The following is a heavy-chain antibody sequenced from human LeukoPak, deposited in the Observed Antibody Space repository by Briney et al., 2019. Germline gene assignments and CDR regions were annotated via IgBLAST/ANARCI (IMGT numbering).Heavy chain of an antibody. CDR3: AGSRSIAAAADY. CDR2: ISAYNGIT. Sequence: ASAKVSCKASGYTFISYGISWVRQAPGQGLEWMGWISAYNGITNYVQKLQGRVTMTTDTSTSTAYMELRSLRSDDTAVYYCAGSRSIAAAADYWGQGTLVIVSS. V-gene: IGHV1-18*01. D-gene: IGHD6-13*01. CDR1: GYTFISYG. J-gene: IGHJ4*02.